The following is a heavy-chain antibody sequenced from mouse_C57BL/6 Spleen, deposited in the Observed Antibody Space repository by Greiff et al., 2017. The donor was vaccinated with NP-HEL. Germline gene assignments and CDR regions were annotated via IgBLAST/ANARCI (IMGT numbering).Heavy chain of an antibody. Sequence: QVQLQQPGAELVKPGASVKLSCKASGYTFTSYWMQWVKQRPGQGLEWIGEIDPSDSYTNYNQKFKGKATLTVDTSSSTAYMQLSSLTSEDSAVYYCARVGTAQATVKYYFDYWGQGTTLTVSS. V-gene: IGHV1-50*01. CDR1: GYTFTSYW. D-gene: IGHD3-2*02. CDR3: ARVGTAQATVKYYFDY. CDR2: IDPSDSYT. J-gene: IGHJ2*01.